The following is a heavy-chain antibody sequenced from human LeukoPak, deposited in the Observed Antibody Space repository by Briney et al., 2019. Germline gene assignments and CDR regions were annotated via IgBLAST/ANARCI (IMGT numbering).Heavy chain of an antibody. V-gene: IGHV3-23*03. Sequence: GGSLRLSCAASGFTFSSYAMSWVRQAPGKGLEWVSIIYSDGSTYYADSVKGRFTISRDNFKNILYFDMNSLRVEDTAVYYCARGAEEYWYRHWGQGTLVTVSS. J-gene: IGHJ5*02. CDR3: ARGAEEYWYRH. CDR2: IYSDGST. D-gene: IGHD3-16*01. CDR1: GFTFSSYA.